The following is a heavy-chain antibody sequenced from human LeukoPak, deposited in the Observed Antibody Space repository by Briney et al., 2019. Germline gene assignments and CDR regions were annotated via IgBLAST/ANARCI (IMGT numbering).Heavy chain of an antibody. V-gene: IGHV4-39*02. CDR2: IYYSGST. D-gene: IGHD3-3*01. Sequence: SETLSLTCTVSGGSISSSIYYWGWIRQPPGKGLEWIGSIYYSGSTYYNPSLKSRVTISVDTSKNQFSLKLSSVTAADTAVYYCAREGYDFWSGYVVKYGMDVWGQGTTVTVSS. CDR3: AREGYDFWSGYVVKYGMDV. J-gene: IGHJ6*02. CDR1: GGSISSSIYY.